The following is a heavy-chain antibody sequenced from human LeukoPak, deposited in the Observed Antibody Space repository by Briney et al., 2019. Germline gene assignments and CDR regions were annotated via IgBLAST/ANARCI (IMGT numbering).Heavy chain of an antibody. CDR1: GFTFSSYW. CDR3: ARGEELRYFDWLLADDAFDI. J-gene: IGHJ3*02. D-gene: IGHD3-9*01. V-gene: IGHV3-7*01. Sequence: GGSLRLSCAASGFTFSSYWMSLVRQAPGKGLEWVANIKQDGSEKYYVDSVKGRFTISRDNAKNSLYLQMNSLRAEDTAVYYCARGEELRYFDWLLADDAFDIWGQGTMVTVSS. CDR2: IKQDGSEK.